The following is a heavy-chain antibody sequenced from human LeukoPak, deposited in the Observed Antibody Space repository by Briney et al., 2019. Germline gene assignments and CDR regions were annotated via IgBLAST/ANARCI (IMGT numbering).Heavy chain of an antibody. Sequence: GGSLRLSCAASGFTFSSYVMHWVRQAPGKGLEWVAVIWYDGSNKYYADSVKGRFTISRDNSKNTLYLQMNSLRAEDTAVYYCARDPVQYCSGGSCYLFHMDVWGKGTPVTVSS. CDR1: GFTFSSYV. J-gene: IGHJ6*03. CDR2: IWYDGSNK. D-gene: IGHD2-15*01. CDR3: ARDPVQYCSGGSCYLFHMDV. V-gene: IGHV3-33*08.